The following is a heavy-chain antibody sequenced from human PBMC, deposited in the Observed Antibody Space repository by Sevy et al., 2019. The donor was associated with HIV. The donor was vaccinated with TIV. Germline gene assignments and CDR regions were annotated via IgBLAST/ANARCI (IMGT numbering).Heavy chain of an antibody. D-gene: IGHD2-15*01. V-gene: IGHV1-18*01. CDR2: INTNNGNA. CDR3: ARDRGYCSGGSCYIQQ. CDR1: GYTFTSNG. Sequence: ASVKVSCRASGYTFTSNGIAWVRQAPGQGLEWMGWINTNNGNANYAQKYQGRVTMTTETSTSTGYMERRSLRSDATAMYYCARDRGYCSGGSCYIQQWGQGTLVTVSS. J-gene: IGHJ1*01.